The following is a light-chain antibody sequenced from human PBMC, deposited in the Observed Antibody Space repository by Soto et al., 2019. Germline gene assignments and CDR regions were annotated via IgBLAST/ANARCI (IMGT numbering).Light chain of an antibody. V-gene: IGKV3-20*01. CDR1: QSVSSSY. CDR2: GAF. CDR3: HQYGGSPPDT. Sequence: EIVLTQSPGTLSLSPGERATLSCRASQSVSSSYLAWYQHKPGQAPRLLIYGAFSRATGIPDRFSGSGSGTDFTLTISRLEPEDFAVYYCHQYGGSPPDTFGQGTRLEMK. J-gene: IGKJ5*01.